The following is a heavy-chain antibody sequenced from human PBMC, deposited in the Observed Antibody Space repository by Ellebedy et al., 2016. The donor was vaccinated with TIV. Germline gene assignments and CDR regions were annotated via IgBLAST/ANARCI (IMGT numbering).Heavy chain of an antibody. Sequence: AASVKVSCKASGGTFSSYAISWVRQAPGQGLEWMGGIIPIFGTANYAQKFQGRVTITADESTSTAYMELSSLRSEDTAVYYCATTVTTMGDYYYYGMDVWGQGTTVTVSS. J-gene: IGHJ6*02. D-gene: IGHD4-17*01. CDR3: ATTVTTMGDYYYYGMDV. CDR2: IIPIFGTA. CDR1: GGTFSSYA. V-gene: IGHV1-69*13.